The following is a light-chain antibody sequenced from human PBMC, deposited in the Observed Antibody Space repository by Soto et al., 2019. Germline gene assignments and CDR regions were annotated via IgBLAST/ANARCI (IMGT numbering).Light chain of an antibody. V-gene: IGKV3-20*01. Sequence: EIVLTQSPGTLALSPGERATLSCRASQSVSTNNLAWYQRKPGQAPRRLIYGASSRATDIPARFSGSGSGTDFTLTITRLEPEDFAVYYCQQYGSSPPTFGQGTKVEIK. CDR3: QQYGSSPPT. J-gene: IGKJ1*01. CDR1: QSVSTNN. CDR2: GAS.